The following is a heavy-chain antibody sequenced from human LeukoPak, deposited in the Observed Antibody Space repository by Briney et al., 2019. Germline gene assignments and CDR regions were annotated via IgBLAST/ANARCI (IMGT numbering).Heavy chain of an antibody. V-gene: IGHV1-18*01. Sequence: ASVRVSCKASGYTFTSYGISWVRQAPGQGLEWMGWISAYNGNTNYAQKLQGRVTMTTDTSTSTAYRELRSLRSDHTAAYHCARDRARSTVTTGYWGQATLVTVSS. CDR2: ISAYNGNT. D-gene: IGHD4-17*01. CDR3: ARDRARSTVTTGY. J-gene: IGHJ4*02. CDR1: GYTFTSYG.